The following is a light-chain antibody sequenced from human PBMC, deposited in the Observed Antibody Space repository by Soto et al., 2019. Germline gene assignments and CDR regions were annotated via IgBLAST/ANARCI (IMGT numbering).Light chain of an antibody. CDR1: QSIGTW. V-gene: IGKV1-5*01. CDR3: QQYNTSPWT. Sequence: DIQMTQSPSTLSASVGGTVTITCRASQSIGTWLAWYQQKPGKAPNLLIYDASNLESGVPSRFSGSGSGTELTITISSLQPDDFETYYCQQYNTSPWTFGQGTKVDIK. CDR2: DAS. J-gene: IGKJ1*01.